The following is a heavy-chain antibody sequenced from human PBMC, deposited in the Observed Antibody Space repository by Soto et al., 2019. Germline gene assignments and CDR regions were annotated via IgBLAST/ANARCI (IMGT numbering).Heavy chain of an antibody. CDR2: IYYSGSS. CDR1: GGSISSSSYY. V-gene: IGHV4-61*05. J-gene: IGHJ4*02. Sequence: PSETLSLTCTVSGGSISSSSYYWGWIRQPPGKGLEWIGYIYYSGSSNCNPSLKSRVTMSVDTSKSQFSLKLSSVTAADTAVYYCARYGSVWYFGSWGQGTLVTVSS. D-gene: IGHD6-19*01. CDR3: ARYGSVWYFGS.